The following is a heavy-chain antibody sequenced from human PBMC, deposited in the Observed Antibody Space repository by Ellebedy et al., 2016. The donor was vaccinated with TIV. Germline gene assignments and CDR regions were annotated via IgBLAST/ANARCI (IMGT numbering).Heavy chain of an antibody. J-gene: IGHJ3*02. D-gene: IGHD2-2*01. CDR2: IYYSGST. V-gene: IGHV4-38-2*01. CDR1: GFTFSGSA. CDR3: ARPEMPLLFDAFHI. Sequence: ESLKISCAASGFTFSGSAVHWVRQPPGKGLEWIGRIYYSGSTYYNPSLKSRVTISVDTSKNQFSLKLSSVTAADTAVYYCARPEMPLLFDAFHIWGQGTMVTVSS.